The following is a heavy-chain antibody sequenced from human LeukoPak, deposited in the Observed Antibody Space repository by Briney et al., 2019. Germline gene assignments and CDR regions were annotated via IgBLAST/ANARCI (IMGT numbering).Heavy chain of an antibody. CDR2: IYYSGST. CDR3: ARAVGATPPYYMDV. J-gene: IGHJ6*03. CDR1: GGSISSSSYY. D-gene: IGHD1-26*01. Sequence: SWETLSLTCTVSGGSISSSSYYWGWIRQPPGKGLEWIGSIYYSGSTYYNPSLKSRVTISVDTSKNQFSLKLSSVTAADTAVYYCARAVGATPPYYMDVWGKGTTVTVSS. V-gene: IGHV4-39*01.